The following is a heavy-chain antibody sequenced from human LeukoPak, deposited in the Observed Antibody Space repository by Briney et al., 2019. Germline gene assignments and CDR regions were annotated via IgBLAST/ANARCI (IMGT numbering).Heavy chain of an antibody. CDR2: ISYDGSNS. D-gene: IGHD3-10*01. J-gene: IGHJ4*02. V-gene: IGHV3-30-3*01. CDR3: ARDSDLWFGESITPFDY. Sequence: GRSVRLSCAASGFTFSSYTMHWVRQTPGKGLEWVAVISYDGSNSYYGDSVKGRFTISRDSSKNTLYLQMSTLRVEDTAVYYCARDSDLWFGESITPFDYWGQGTLVTVSS. CDR1: GFTFSSYT.